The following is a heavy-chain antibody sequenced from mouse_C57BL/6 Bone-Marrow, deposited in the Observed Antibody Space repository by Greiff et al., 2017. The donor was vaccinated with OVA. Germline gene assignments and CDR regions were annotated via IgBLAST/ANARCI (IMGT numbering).Heavy chain of an antibody. CDR3: AREDFDYYGSSLDY. J-gene: IGHJ2*01. CDR1: GFTFSDYY. D-gene: IGHD1-1*01. CDR2: INYDGSST. V-gene: IGHV5-16*01. Sequence: EVQLQESEGGLVQPGSSMKLSCTASGFTFSDYYMAWVRQVPEKGLEWVANINYDGSSTYYLDSLKSRFIISRDNAKNILYLQMSSLKSEDTATYYCAREDFDYYGSSLDYWGQGTTLTVSS.